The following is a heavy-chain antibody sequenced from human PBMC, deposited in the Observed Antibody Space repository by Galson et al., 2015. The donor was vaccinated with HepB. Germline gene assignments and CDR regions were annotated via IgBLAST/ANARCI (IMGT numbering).Heavy chain of an antibody. CDR3: AREDYYDSSGYYYGDYYYMLH. CDR2: ISYDGSNK. CDR1: GFTFSSYA. D-gene: IGHD3-22*01. J-gene: IGHJ4*02. Sequence: SLRLSCAASGFTFSSYAMHWVRQAPGKGLEWVAVISYDGSNKYYADSVKGRFTISRDNSKNTLYLQMNSLRAEDTAVYYCAREDYYDSSGYYYGDYYYMLHWGQGTLVTVSS. V-gene: IGHV3-30-3*01.